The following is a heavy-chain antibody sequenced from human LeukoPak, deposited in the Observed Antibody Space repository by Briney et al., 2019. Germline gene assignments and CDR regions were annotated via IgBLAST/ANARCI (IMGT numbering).Heavy chain of an antibody. Sequence: GASVKVSCKASGGTFSSYAISWVRQAPGQGLEWMGGIIPIFGTANYAQKFQGRVTITTDESTSTAYMELSSLRSEDTAVYYCARGDPRAHSSSSSSEGSYYFDYWGQGTLVTVSS. D-gene: IGHD6-6*01. CDR3: ARGDPRAHSSSSSSEGSYYFDY. CDR1: GGTFSSYA. V-gene: IGHV1-69*05. CDR2: IIPIFGTA. J-gene: IGHJ4*02.